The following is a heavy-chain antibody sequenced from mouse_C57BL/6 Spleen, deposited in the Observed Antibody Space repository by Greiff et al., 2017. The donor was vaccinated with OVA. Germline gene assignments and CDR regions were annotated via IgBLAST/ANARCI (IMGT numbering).Heavy chain of an antibody. CDR2: IDPETGGT. CDR3: TSPPNWDVAY. D-gene: IGHD4-1*01. Sequence: VQLQQPGAELVRPGASVTLSCKASGYTFTDYEMHWVKQTPVHGLEWIGAIDPETGGTAYNQKFKGKAILTADKSSSTAYMELRSLTSEDSAVYYCTSPPNWDVAYWGQGTLVTVSA. J-gene: IGHJ3*01. V-gene: IGHV1-15*01. CDR1: GYTFTDYE.